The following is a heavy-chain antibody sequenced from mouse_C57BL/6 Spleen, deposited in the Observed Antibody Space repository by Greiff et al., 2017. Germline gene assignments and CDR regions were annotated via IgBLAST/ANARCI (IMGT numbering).Heavy chain of an antibody. Sequence: QVQLQQSGAELVRPGASVKLSCKASGYTFTDYYINWVKQRPGQGLEWIARIFPGSGNTYYNEKFKGKATLTAEKSSSTAYMQLSSLTSEDSAVYFCASNWDEGAWFAYWGQGTLVTVSA. CDR3: ASNWDEGAWFAY. CDR1: GYTFTDYY. V-gene: IGHV1-76*01. J-gene: IGHJ3*01. D-gene: IGHD4-1*02. CDR2: IFPGSGNT.